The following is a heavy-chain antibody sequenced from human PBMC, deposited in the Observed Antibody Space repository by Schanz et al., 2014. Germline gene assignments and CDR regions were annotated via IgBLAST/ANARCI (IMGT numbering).Heavy chain of an antibody. CDR1: GFTVSSDH. J-gene: IGHJ4*02. D-gene: IGHD3-10*01. CDR3: ARDGNYYGSRNYYKTPYYFDY. Sequence: EVQLVESGGGFVQPGGSLGLSCVVSGFTVSSDHMSWVRHAPGKGLEWVSTIYASGATYYADSVKRRFTISRDISKNTLHLQVTSLRAEDTAIYYCARDGNYYGSRNYYKTPYYFDYWGQGTLVTVSS. CDR2: IYASGAT. V-gene: IGHV3-66*01.